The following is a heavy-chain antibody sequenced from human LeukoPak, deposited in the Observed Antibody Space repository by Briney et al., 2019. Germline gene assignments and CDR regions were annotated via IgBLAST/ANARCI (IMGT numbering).Heavy chain of an antibody. CDR2: ISYDGSIK. CDR1: GFTFSSYA. V-gene: IGHV3-30-3*01. J-gene: IGHJ4*02. D-gene: IGHD2-2*01. Sequence: GGSLRLSCAASGFTFSSYAMHWVRQAPGEGLEWVAVISYDGSIKHYTDSVKGRFTISRDNSKNTLYLQMSSMRPEDTAVYYCASIFWGYCSSTSCYVDYWGQGTLVSVSS. CDR3: ASIFWGYCSSTSCYVDY.